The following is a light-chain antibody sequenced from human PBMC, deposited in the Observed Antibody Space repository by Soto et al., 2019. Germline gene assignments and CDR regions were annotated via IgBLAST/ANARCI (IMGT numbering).Light chain of an antibody. CDR3: QQYYSTFTT. Sequence: DIVMTQSPDSLAVSLGERATINCKSSQSVLYSSNNKNYLAWYQQKPGQPPKLLIYWASTRESGVPDRFSGSGSGTDFTLTISSLQADDVAVYYCQQYYSTFTTFGGGTKVEIK. CDR1: QSVLYSSNNKNY. V-gene: IGKV4-1*01. J-gene: IGKJ4*01. CDR2: WAS.